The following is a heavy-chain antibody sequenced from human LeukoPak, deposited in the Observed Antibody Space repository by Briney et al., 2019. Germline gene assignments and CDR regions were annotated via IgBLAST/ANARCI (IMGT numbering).Heavy chain of an antibody. CDR2: ISSSSSYI. Sequence: GGSLRLSCAASGFTFSSYSMNWVRQAPGKGLEWVSSISSSSSYIYYADSVKGRFTISRDNAENSLYLEVNSLRAEDTAVYYCARALYTSGWYPDYFDYWGQGTLVTVSS. V-gene: IGHV3-21*01. J-gene: IGHJ4*02. CDR1: GFTFSSYS. CDR3: ARALYTSGWYPDYFDY. D-gene: IGHD6-19*01.